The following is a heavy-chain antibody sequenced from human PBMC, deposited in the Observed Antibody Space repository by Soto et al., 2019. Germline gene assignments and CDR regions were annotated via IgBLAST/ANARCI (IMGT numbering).Heavy chain of an antibody. CDR3: TTTRPGTNVFDN. CDR1: GITFSNAW. D-gene: IGHD6-13*01. V-gene: IGHV3-15*01. CDR2: IRSKTDVWTT. J-gene: IGHJ3*02. Sequence: EVQLVESGGGLVEPGGSLRLSCAASGITFSNAWMNCVRKAPGKGLEYIGRIRSKTDVWTTEYAAPVEGRFTVSRDDSKTTLYLQMSGLKTVYTAVYYCTTTRPGTNVFDNWGQGTLVTVSS.